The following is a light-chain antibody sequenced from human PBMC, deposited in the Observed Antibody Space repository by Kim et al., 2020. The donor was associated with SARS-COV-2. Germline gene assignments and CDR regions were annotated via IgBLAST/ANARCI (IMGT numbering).Light chain of an antibody. Sequence: ASPGERATLSCRASQRVISNLAWYQQRPGQAPRLVIYGASTRTTGIPARFSGSGSGTEFTLTISSLQSEDVAVYYCQQYNNWPQTFGQGTKVEIK. V-gene: IGKV3-15*01. CDR3: QQYNNWPQT. CDR1: QRVISN. CDR2: GAS. J-gene: IGKJ1*01.